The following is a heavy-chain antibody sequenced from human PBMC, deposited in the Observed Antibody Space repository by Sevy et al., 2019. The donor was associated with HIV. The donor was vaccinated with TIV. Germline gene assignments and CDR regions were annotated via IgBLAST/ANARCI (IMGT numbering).Heavy chain of an antibody. D-gene: IGHD1-7*01. V-gene: IGHV3-48*03. CDR2: ISTSGNSF. CDR3: ARESRGWPRPNYAFVI. Sequence: GGSLRLSCAASVFSFSNYEMNWVRQAPGKGLEWISYISTSGNSFYYADSVRGRFTMSRDNAKKSLFLQMNSLRVEDTAVYYCARESRGWPRPNYAFVIWGQGAMVTVSS. J-gene: IGHJ3*02. CDR1: VFSFSNYE.